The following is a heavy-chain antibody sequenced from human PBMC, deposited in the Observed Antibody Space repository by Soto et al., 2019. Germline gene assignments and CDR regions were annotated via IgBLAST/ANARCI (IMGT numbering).Heavy chain of an antibody. J-gene: IGHJ2*01. CDR1: GFTFSSYW. CDR2: IKQDGSEK. CDR3: ARVADDTVTYLWYFDL. Sequence: PGGSLRLSCAASGFTFSSYWMSWVRQAPGKGLEWVANIKQDGSEKYYVDSVKGRFTISRDNAKNSLYLQMNSLRAEDTAVYYCARVADDTVTYLWYFDLWGRGTLVTVSS. D-gene: IGHD4-17*01. V-gene: IGHV3-7*01.